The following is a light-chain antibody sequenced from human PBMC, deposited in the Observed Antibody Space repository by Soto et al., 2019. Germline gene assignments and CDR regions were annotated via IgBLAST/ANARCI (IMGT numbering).Light chain of an antibody. V-gene: IGKV3-20*01. J-gene: IGKJ5*01. CDR3: QQYTNAHGIT. CDR1: QGVGNKY. CDR2: AAS. Sequence: EIALTQSPGPLSLSPGERATLSCRASQGVGNKYLAWYQQRPGQAPSLLIYAASSRATGVPDRFSGSGSGTDFTLTISRLEPEDFAVYYCQQYTNAHGITFGQGTRLEIK.